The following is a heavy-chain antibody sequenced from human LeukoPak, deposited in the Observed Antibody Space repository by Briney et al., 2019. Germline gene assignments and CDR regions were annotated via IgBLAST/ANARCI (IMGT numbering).Heavy chain of an antibody. CDR2: INPNSGGT. CDR3: ARDPKGWNGRAFDI. CDR1: GYTFTDYY. D-gene: IGHD2-8*01. J-gene: IGHJ3*02. V-gene: IGHV1-2*02. Sequence: ASVKVSCKASGYTFTDYYIHWVRQAPGQGLEWMGWINPNSGGTNYARKFQGRVTLTRDTSIRTVYMELSNLRSDDTAVYYCARDPKGWNGRAFDIWGPGTMVTVSS.